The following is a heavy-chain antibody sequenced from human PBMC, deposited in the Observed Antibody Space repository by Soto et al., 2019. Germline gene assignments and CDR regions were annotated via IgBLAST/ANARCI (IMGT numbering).Heavy chain of an antibody. D-gene: IGHD2-2*02. Sequence: GGSLRLSCAASGFTFSSYWMNWVRQAPGKGLEWVAKIKQDGSETYYVDSVKGRFTISRDNAKNSLSLQMKSLRAEDTAVYYCARDLPIVMVPAAIGFWGQGTLVTVSS. V-gene: IGHV3-7*01. J-gene: IGHJ4*02. CDR3: ARDLPIVMVPAAIGF. CDR1: GFTFSSYW. CDR2: IKQDGSET.